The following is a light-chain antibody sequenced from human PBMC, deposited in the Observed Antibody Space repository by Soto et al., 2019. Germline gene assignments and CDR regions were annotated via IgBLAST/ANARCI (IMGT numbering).Light chain of an antibody. J-gene: IGLJ1*01. CDR1: NSDVGIYDF. V-gene: IGLV2-14*01. CDR2: EVS. CDR3: ISYTSDDVRYV. Sequence: QSVLTQPASVSGTPGQSITISCTGSNSDVGIYDFVSWYQHHPGRAPKLIVSEVSHPSSGVSNRFSGSKSGNTASLTISGLQSEDEADYYCISYTSDDVRYVFGTGTKVTVL.